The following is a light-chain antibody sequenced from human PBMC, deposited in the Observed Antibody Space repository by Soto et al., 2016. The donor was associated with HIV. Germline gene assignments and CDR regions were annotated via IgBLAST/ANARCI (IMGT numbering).Light chain of an antibody. CDR3: QQSFRSVMYT. V-gene: IGKV1-39*01. Sequence: DIQMTQSPSSLSASVGDRVTITCRASQNIYTYLNWYQQKPGKAPKLLIYAASNLHSGVPSRFSGSGSGTDFTLTISSLQPEDSATYHCQQSFRSVMYTFGQGTKLEIK. CDR2: AAS. CDR1: QNIYTY. J-gene: IGKJ2*01.